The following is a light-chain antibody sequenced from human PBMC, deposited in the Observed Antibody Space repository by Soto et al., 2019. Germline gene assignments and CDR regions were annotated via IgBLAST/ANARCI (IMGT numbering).Light chain of an antibody. CDR3: ATWDDSLNGWV. CDR1: SSNIGRNA. V-gene: IGLV1-36*01. CDR2: YDD. Sequence: QLVLTQPPSVSEAPRQKVTISCSGSSSNIGRNAVNWYQQFPGKAPRLLVYYDDLLPSGVSHRFSGSRSGTSASLAISGLQSEDEADYYCATWDDSLNGWVFGGGTKLTVL. J-gene: IGLJ3*02.